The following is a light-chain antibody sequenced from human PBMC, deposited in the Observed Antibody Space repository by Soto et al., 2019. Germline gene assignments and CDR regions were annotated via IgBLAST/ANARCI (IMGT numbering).Light chain of an antibody. CDR2: DVS. Sequence: QSALTQPRSVSGSPGQSVTISCTGTSSDVGGYNYVSWYQQHPGKAPKLMIYDVSKRPSGVPDRFSGSKSGNTASLTISVLQAEDEADYYCCSYAGSYSVVFGVGTKLTVL. CDR3: CSYAGSYSVV. CDR1: SSDVGGYNY. V-gene: IGLV2-11*01. J-gene: IGLJ2*01.